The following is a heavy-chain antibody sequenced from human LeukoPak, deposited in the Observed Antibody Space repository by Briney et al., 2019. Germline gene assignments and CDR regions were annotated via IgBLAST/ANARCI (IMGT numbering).Heavy chain of an antibody. V-gene: IGHV3-23*01. D-gene: IGHD3-9*01. CDR2: TSGSGGST. CDR3: AKDRDYDILTGYPQGHDY. CDR1: GFTFSTSG. J-gene: IGHJ4*02. Sequence: GGSLRLSCAASGFTFSTSGMSWVRQAPGKGLKWFSATSGSGGSTYYADSVKGRFTISRDNSKNTLYLQMNSLRAEDTAVYYCAKDRDYDILTGYPQGHDYWGQGTLVTVSS.